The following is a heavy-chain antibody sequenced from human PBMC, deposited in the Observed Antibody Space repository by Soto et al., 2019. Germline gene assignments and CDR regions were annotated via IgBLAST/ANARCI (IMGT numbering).Heavy chain of an antibody. CDR3: ARASPIKGTGPTLDY. CDR2: IYYSGST. D-gene: IGHD1-20*01. V-gene: IGHV4-30-4*01. CDR1: GGSISSGDYY. J-gene: IGHJ4*02. Sequence: SETLSLTCTVSGGSISSGDYYWSWIRQPQGKGLEWIGYIYYSGSTYYNPYLKSRVTISVDTSKNQFSLKLSSVTAADTAVYNCARASPIKGTGPTLDYWGQGTLVTVSP.